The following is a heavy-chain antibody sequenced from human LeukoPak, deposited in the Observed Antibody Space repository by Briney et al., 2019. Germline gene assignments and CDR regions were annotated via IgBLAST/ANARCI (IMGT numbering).Heavy chain of an antibody. Sequence: GGSLRLSCAASGFTFSGSAMHCVRQASGKGLEWVGRIRSKANSYATAYAASMKGRFTISRDDSKNTAYLQMNSLKTEDTAVYYCTSLWAESGGPETGTMVRGVIRRVHWGQGTLVTVSS. V-gene: IGHV3-73*01. CDR1: GFTFSGSA. D-gene: IGHD3-10*01. CDR3: TSLWAESGGPETGTMVRGVIRRVH. J-gene: IGHJ4*02. CDR2: IRSKANSYAT.